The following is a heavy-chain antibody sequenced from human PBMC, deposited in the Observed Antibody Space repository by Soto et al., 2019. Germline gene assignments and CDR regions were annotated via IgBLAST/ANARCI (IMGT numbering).Heavy chain of an antibody. J-gene: IGHJ4*01. D-gene: IGHD3-9*01. CDR1: GYTFTSYG. V-gene: IGHV1-3*01. Sequence: ASVKVSCKASGYTFTSYGMHWVRQAPGQRLEWMGWINAGNGNTKYSQKFQGRLTITRDTSASTAYMELSSLRSEDTAVYYCARNLMDYDILTVHYLAYYVDYWGQGTLVSVSS. CDR2: INAGNGNT. CDR3: ARNLMDYDILTVHYLAYYVDY.